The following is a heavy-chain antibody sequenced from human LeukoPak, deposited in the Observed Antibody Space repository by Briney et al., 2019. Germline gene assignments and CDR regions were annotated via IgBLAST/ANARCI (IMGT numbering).Heavy chain of an antibody. CDR1: GGSINSYY. CDR3: ARGSDSGWYIFAY. V-gene: IGHV4-59*01. D-gene: IGHD6-19*01. Sequence: SETLSLTRTVSGGSINSYYWSWIRQPPGRGLEWLGYIYYSGSANYNPSLKSRVTISLDTSKNQFSLKVSSVNAADTAVYYCARGSDSGWYIFAYWGQGTLVTVSS. J-gene: IGHJ4*02. CDR2: IYYSGSA.